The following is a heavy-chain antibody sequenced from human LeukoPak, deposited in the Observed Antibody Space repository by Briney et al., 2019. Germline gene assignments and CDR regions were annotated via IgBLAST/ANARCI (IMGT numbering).Heavy chain of an antibody. V-gene: IGHV4-30-2*01. Sequence: SQTLSLTCAVSGGSISSGGYSWSWIRQPPGRGLEWIGYIYHSGSTYYNPSLKSRVTISVDRSKHQFSLKLSSVTATDTAVYYCARKSNYGMDVWGQGTTVTVSS. CDR3: ARKSNYGMDV. CDR1: GGSISSGGYS. J-gene: IGHJ6*02. CDR2: IYHSGST.